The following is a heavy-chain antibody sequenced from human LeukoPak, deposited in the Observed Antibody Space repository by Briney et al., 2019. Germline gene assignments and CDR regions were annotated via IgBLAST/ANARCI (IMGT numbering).Heavy chain of an antibody. CDR1: GFTFDDYA. CDR3: AKDSGDFWSGRIDYYYYYMDV. CDR2: ISWDGGIT. J-gene: IGHJ6*03. Sequence: PGGSLRLSCAASGFTFDDYAMHWVRQAPGKGLEWVSLISWDGGITYYADSVKGRFTISRDNSKNSLYLQMNGLRAEDTALYYCAKDSGDFWSGRIDYYYYYMDVWGKGTTVTVSS. D-gene: IGHD3-3*01. V-gene: IGHV3-43D*03.